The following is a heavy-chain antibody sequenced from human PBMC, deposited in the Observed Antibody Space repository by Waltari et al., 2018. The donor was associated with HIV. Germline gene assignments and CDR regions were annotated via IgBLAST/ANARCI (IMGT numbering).Heavy chain of an antibody. D-gene: IGHD7-27*01. J-gene: IGHJ4*02. CDR1: GFPFSIYD. CDR2: IGTVGDT. Sequence: EVQLVESGGGLVQPGGSLRLSCAASGFPFSIYDMHWVRQVIGKGLEWVSGIGTVGDTYYAGSVKGRFTISRENAKNSLYLQMNSLRAGDTAVYYCARGSGPYDYWGQGTLVTVSS. V-gene: IGHV3-13*01. CDR3: ARGSGPYDY.